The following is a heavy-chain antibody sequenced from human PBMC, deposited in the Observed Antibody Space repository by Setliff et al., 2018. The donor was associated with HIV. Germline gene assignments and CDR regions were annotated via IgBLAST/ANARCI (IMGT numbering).Heavy chain of an antibody. V-gene: IGHV3-23*01. J-gene: IGHJ4*02. CDR1: GFTFSNYA. CDR3: AKPSITMVRGVSPFDF. CDR2: ISGSGGST. Sequence: GGSLRLSCAASGFTFSNYAMSWVRQAPGRGLEWISAISGSGGSTYFADSVKGRFTISRDNSKNTLYLQMNSLRADDTAVYYCAKPSITMVRGVSPFDFWGQGTLVTVSS. D-gene: IGHD3-10*01.